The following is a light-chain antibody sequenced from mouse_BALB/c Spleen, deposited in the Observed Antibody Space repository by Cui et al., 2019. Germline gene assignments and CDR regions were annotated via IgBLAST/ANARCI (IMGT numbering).Light chain of an antibody. CDR3: QQWSSYPRT. Sequence: VCTQSPPIMSASPEEKYTMTCSASSSVSYMYWYQQKPGASPRLLIYDTSNLASGVPVRFSGSGSGTSYSLTISRMEAEDAATYYCQQWSSYPRTFGGGTKLEIK. CDR1: SSVSY. V-gene: IGKV4-55*01. J-gene: IGKJ1*01. CDR2: DTS.